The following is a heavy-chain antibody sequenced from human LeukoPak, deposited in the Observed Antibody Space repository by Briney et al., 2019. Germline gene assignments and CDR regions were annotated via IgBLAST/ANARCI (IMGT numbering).Heavy chain of an antibody. J-gene: IGHJ4*02. V-gene: IGHV3-21*01. CDR2: ISSSSSYI. D-gene: IGHD2/OR15-2a*01. Sequence: WVSSISSSSSYIYYADSVKGRFTISRDNAKNSLYLQMNSLRAEDTAVYYCARATFPEYYFDYWGQGTLVTVSS. CDR3: ARATFPEYYFDY.